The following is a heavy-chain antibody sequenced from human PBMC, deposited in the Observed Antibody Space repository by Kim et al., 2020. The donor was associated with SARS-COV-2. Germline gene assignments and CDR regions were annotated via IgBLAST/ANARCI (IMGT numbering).Heavy chain of an antibody. D-gene: IGHD1-26*01. Sequence: GSVKGRFTISRENAKNSLYLQMNSLRAGDTAVYYCARSWGSGSRKGIFDYWGQGTLVTVSS. J-gene: IGHJ4*02. V-gene: IGHV3-13*01. CDR3: ARSWGSGSRKGIFDY.